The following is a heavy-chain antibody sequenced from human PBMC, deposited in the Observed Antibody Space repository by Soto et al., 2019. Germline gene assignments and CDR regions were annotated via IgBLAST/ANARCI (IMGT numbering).Heavy chain of an antibody. D-gene: IGHD5-12*01. CDR2: IKDDGSQK. V-gene: IGHV3-7*01. CDR3: SREWTGQFAPFDY. CDR1: GFTFSLYW. J-gene: IGHJ4*02. Sequence: GGALRLSCVASGFTFSLYWMTWVRQTPGKGLEWVANIKDDGSQKYYVDSVKGRFIISRDDSKNSLYLQMISLRAEDTAVYYCSREWTGQFAPFDYRGQGTLVTVSS.